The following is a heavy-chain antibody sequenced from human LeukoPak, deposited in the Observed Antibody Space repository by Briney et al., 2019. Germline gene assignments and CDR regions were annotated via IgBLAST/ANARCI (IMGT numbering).Heavy chain of an antibody. CDR1: GFSISSGYN. CDR2: IYSSGSA. Sequence: PAGTLSLTCTASGFSISSGYNWGWLREPPGKGLEWSGRIYSSGSANYADSLKGRVTISVDTSKNKFSLQLNTLTAADTAVYYCAGVVVYGSGTGMDVWGQGTTVTVSS. CDR3: AGVVVYGSGTGMDV. V-gene: IGHV4-38-2*02. D-gene: IGHD3-10*01. J-gene: IGHJ6*02.